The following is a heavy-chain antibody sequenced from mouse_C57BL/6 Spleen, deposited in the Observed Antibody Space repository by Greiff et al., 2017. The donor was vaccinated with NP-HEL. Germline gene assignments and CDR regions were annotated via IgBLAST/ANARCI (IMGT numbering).Heavy chain of an antibody. J-gene: IGHJ4*01. CDR2: IYPRSGNT. D-gene: IGHD1-1*01. CDR3: APITTVVANEDYYAMDY. V-gene: IGHV1-81*01. Sequence: VQLQQSGAELARPGASVKLSCKASGYTFTSYGISWVKQRTGQGLEWIGEIYPRSGNTYYNEKFKGKATLTADKSSSTAYMELRSLTSEDSAVYFCAPITTVVANEDYYAMDYWGQGTSVTVSS. CDR1: GYTFTSYG.